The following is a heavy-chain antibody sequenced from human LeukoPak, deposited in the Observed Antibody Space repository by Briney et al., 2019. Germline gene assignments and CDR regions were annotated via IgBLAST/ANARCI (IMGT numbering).Heavy chain of an antibody. V-gene: IGHV1-8*02. CDR1: GGTFSSYA. D-gene: IGHD2-21*01. CDR2: MNPTSGDT. CDR3: ARVVMKAFYYYYMDV. Sequence: GSSVKVSFKASGGTFSSYAISWVRQAPGQGLEWMGWMNPTSGDTGYAQKFQGRVTMTRRMSRNTAYMELSRLRSEDTAVYFCARVVMKAFYYYYMDVWGKGTTIIISS. J-gene: IGHJ6*03.